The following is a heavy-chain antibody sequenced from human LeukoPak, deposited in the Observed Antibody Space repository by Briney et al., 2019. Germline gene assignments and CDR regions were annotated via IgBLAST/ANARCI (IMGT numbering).Heavy chain of an antibody. CDR1: GFTFSSYA. J-gene: IGHJ4*02. CDR2: ISGSGGST. Sequence: PGGSLRLSCAASGFTFSSYAMSWVRQAPGKGLEWVSAISGSGGSTYYADSVKGRFTISRDNSKNTLYLQMNILRAEDTAVYYCAKARAGIAVAGTPGFDYWGQGTLVTVSS. V-gene: IGHV3-23*01. D-gene: IGHD6-19*01. CDR3: AKARAGIAVAGTPGFDY.